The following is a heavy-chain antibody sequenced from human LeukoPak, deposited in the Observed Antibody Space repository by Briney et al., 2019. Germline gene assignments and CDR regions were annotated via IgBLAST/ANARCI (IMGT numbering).Heavy chain of an antibody. V-gene: IGHV1-2*02. Sequence: ASVKVSCKASGYTFTGYYMHWVRQAPGQGLEWMGWINPNSGGTNYAQKFQGRVTMTRDTSISTAYMELSRLRSDDTAVYYCARQSSSSWSCYDYWGQGTLVTVSS. CDR2: INPNSGGT. CDR1: GYTFTGYY. D-gene: IGHD6-13*01. J-gene: IGHJ4*02. CDR3: ARQSSSSWSCYDY.